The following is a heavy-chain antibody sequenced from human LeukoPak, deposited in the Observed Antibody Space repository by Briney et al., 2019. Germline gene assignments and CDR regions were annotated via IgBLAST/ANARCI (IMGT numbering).Heavy chain of an antibody. V-gene: IGHV3-33*01. CDR3: AREHQWLVLYYYGMDV. Sequence: GGSLRLSCAASGFTFSSYGMHWVRQAPGKGLEWVAVIWYDGSNKYYADSVKGRFTISRDNSKNTLYLQMNSLRAEDTAVYYCAREHQWLVLYYYGMDVWGQGTTVTVSS. CDR2: IWYDGSNK. J-gene: IGHJ6*02. CDR1: GFTFSSYG. D-gene: IGHD6-19*01.